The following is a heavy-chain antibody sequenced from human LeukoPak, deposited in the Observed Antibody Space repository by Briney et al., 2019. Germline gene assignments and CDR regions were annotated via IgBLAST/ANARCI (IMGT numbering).Heavy chain of an antibody. CDR2: ISANNGYT. V-gene: IGHV1-18*01. Sequence: ASVKVSCKASGYSFSSFGIGWLRQAPGQGLEWMGWISANNGYTKYAQKFQGRVTMTTDTSTRTAYMEVRSLRSDDTAVYYCARDPPRRDGNNYGYFDLWGRGTLVSVSS. CDR3: ARDPPRRDGNNYGYFDL. J-gene: IGHJ2*01. D-gene: IGHD5-24*01. CDR1: GYSFSSFG.